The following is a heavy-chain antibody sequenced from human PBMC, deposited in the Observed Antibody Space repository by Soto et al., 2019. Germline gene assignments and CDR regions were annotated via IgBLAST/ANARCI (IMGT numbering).Heavy chain of an antibody. CDR1: GGSISSGDYF. D-gene: IGHD3-3*01. V-gene: IGHV4-30-4*01. CDR3: ARDDGYYRLYDY. Sequence: QVRLQESGPGLVKPSQTLSLTCTVSGGSISSGDYFWRWVRQPPGKGLEWIGYIYYTGSTSYNPSLKNRITMSVDTSKNQFSLKVSSVTAADTAVYFCARDDGYYRLYDYWGQGTLVTVSS. J-gene: IGHJ4*02. CDR2: IYYTGST.